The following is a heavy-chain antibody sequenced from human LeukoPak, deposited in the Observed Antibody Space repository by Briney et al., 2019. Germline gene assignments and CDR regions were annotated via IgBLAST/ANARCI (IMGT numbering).Heavy chain of an antibody. CDR2: ISYDGSNK. CDR1: GFTFSSYG. J-gene: IGHJ5*02. Sequence: GRSLRLSCAASGFTFSSYGMHWVRQAPGKGLEWVAVISYDGSNKYYADSVKGRFTISRDNSKNTLYLRMNSLRAEDTAVYYCAKYDNWFDPWGQGTLVTVSS. CDR3: AKYDNWFDP. V-gene: IGHV3-30*18.